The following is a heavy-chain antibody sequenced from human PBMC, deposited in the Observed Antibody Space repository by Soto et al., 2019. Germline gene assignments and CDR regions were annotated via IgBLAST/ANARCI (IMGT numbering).Heavy chain of an antibody. CDR2: IYYSGST. J-gene: IGHJ6*03. CDR1: GGSISSGGYY. V-gene: IGHV4-31*03. CDR3: ARESGCSGGSCYVPYYYMDV. D-gene: IGHD2-15*01. Sequence: SETLSLTCTVSGGSISSGGYYWSWIRQHPGKGLDWIGYIYYSGSTYYNPSLKSRVTISVDTSKNQFSLKLSSVTAADTAVYYCARESGCSGGSCYVPYYYMDVWGKGTTVTISS.